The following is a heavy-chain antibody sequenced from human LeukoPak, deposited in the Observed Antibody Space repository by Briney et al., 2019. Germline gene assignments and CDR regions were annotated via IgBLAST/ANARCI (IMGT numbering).Heavy chain of an antibody. CDR2: IIPILGIA. CDR3: ARLGDSGGGDY. V-gene: IGHV1-69*02. D-gene: IGHD1-26*01. Sequence: SVKVSCKASGGTFSSYTISWVRQAPGQGLEWMGRIIPILGIANYAQKFQGRVTITADKSTSTAYMELSSLRSEDTAVCYCARLGDSGGGDYWGQGTLVTVSS. J-gene: IGHJ4*02. CDR1: GGTFSSYT.